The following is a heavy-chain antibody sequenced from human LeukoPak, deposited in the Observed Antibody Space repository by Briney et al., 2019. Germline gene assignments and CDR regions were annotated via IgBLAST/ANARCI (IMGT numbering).Heavy chain of an antibody. CDR3: ATTIAAAGNYYGMDV. CDR1: GYTLTELS. J-gene: IGHJ6*02. CDR2: FDPEDGET. Sequence: ASVKVSCKVSGYTLTELSMHWVRQALGKGLEWMGGFDPEDGETIYAQKFQGRVTMTEDTSTDTAYMELSSLRSEDTAVYYCATTIAAAGNYYGMDVWGQGTTVTVSS. D-gene: IGHD6-13*01. V-gene: IGHV1-24*01.